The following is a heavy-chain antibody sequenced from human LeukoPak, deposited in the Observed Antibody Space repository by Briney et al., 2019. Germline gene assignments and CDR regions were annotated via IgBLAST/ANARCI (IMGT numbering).Heavy chain of an antibody. Sequence: GGSLRLSCAASGFTFSSYAMSWVRQAPGKGLEWVSTIGGSGASTYYADSVKGRFTISRDNSKNTLYLQMNSLRVEDTAVYYCARDPGVTTISYYFDYWGQGTLVTVSS. V-gene: IGHV3-23*01. D-gene: IGHD5-12*01. J-gene: IGHJ4*02. CDR2: IGGSGAST. CDR1: GFTFSSYA. CDR3: ARDPGVTTISYYFDY.